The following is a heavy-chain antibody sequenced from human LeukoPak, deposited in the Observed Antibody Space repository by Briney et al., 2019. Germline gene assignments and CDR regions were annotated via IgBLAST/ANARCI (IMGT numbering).Heavy chain of an antibody. CDR2: IYYSGST. CDR1: GGSFSGYY. J-gene: IGHJ4*02. Sequence: SETLSLTCAVYGGSFSGYYWSWIRQPPGKGLEWIGYIYYSGSTYYNPSLKSRVTMSVDTSKSQFSLKMSSVTAADTAVYYCASNYGSGSYHYFDYWGQGTLVTVSS. D-gene: IGHD3-10*01. V-gene: IGHV4-30-4*08. CDR3: ASNYGSGSYHYFDY.